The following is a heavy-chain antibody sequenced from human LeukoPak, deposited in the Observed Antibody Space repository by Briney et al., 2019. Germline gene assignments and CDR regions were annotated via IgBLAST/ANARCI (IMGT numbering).Heavy chain of an antibody. CDR1: GYTFTSFD. J-gene: IGHJ5*02. Sequence: GASVKVSCKASGYTFTSFDINWVRQASGQGLEWMGGMNPNSGNTDYAQKFQGRVIMTRNTSKSTAYMELSSLRSEDTAVYYCALLFRGRIAVAGNHWGQGTLVTVSS. V-gene: IGHV1-8*01. CDR3: ALLFRGRIAVAGNH. CDR2: MNPNSGNT. D-gene: IGHD6-19*01.